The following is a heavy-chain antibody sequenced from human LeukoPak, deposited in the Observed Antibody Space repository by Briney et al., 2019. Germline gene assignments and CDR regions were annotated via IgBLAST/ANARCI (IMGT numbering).Heavy chain of an antibody. CDR1: GDSVTSGGYF. CDR3: ARDVVVTSSPDAFDI. Sequence: PSETLSLTCAVSGDSVTSGGYFWTWIRQHPGKGLEWIGSISNSETTSYNPSLKSRVSISLDTSNNHFSLRLGSVTAADTAVYFCARDVVVTSSPDAFDIWGQGTMVTVSS. J-gene: IGHJ3*02. D-gene: IGHD2-21*02. CDR2: ISNSETT. V-gene: IGHV4-31*11.